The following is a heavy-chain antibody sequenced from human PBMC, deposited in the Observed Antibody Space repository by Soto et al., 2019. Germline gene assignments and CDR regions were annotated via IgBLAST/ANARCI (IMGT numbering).Heavy chain of an antibody. Sequence: QVQLVQSGAEVKKPGSSVKVSCQASGGTFSIYSINWVRQAPGQGLEWMGGIIPMFDAPNYAQKFQGRVTMTADETTSTAYMELSSLTSADTAVYFCARAFRQWLEKAGFDYWGQGTRVTVSS. D-gene: IGHD6-19*01. CDR2: IIPMFDAP. J-gene: IGHJ4*02. V-gene: IGHV1-69*01. CDR3: ARAFRQWLEKAGFDY. CDR1: GGTFSIYS.